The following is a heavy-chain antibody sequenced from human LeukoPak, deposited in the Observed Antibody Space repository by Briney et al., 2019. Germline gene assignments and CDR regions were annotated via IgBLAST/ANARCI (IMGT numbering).Heavy chain of an antibody. J-gene: IGHJ4*02. CDR3: AKDDVPQSSLGELTPWGVFDY. CDR2: IYYSGTT. CDR1: GGSISSYY. Sequence: PSETLSLTCTVSGGSISSYYWSWIRQPPGKGLEWIGYIYYSGTTNYNPSLKSRVTILVDTSKNQFSLNLSSVTAADTAVYYCAKDDVPQSSLGELTPWGVFDYWGQGALVTVSS. D-gene: IGHD3-16*01. V-gene: IGHV4-59*12.